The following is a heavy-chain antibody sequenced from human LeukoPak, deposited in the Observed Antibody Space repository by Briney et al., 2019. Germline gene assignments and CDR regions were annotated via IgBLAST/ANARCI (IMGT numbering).Heavy chain of an antibody. CDR3: ARHVPELDGGYYYMDV. CDR2: IYYSGST. D-gene: IGHD1-14*01. V-gene: IGHV4-39*01. CDR1: GGSISSSRYY. J-gene: IGHJ6*03. Sequence: PSETLSPTCTVSGGSISSSRYYWGWIRQPPGKGLDWIGSIYYSGSTYYNPSLKSRVTISVDTSKNQFSLKLSSVTAADTAVYYCARHVPELDGGYYYMDVWGKGTTVTVSS.